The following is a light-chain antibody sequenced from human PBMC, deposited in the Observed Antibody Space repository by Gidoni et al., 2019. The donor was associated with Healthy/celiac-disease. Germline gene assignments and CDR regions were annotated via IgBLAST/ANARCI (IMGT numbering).Light chain of an antibody. Sequence: EIVMTQSPATLSVSPGERATLSCRASQSVSSNLAWYQQKPGQAPRLLIYGASTPATGIPARFSGSGSGTEFTLTISSLQSEDFAVYYCQQYNNWPPTFGGGTKVEIK. CDR2: GAS. J-gene: IGKJ4*01. V-gene: IGKV3-15*01. CDR3: QQYNNWPPT. CDR1: QSVSSN.